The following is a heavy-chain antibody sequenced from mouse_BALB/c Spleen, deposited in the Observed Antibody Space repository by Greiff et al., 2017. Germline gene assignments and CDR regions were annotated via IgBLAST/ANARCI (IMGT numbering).Heavy chain of an antibody. Sequence: EVQLQQSGTVLARPGASVKMSCKASGYSFTSYWMHWVKQRPGQGLEWIGAIYPGNSDTSYNQKFKGKAKLTAVTSASTAYMELSSLTNEDSAVYYCTRGGAYYGNYDRAMDYWGQGTSVTVSS. J-gene: IGHJ4*01. CDR3: TRGGAYYGNYDRAMDY. V-gene: IGHV1-5*01. CDR2: IYPGNSDT. D-gene: IGHD2-10*01. CDR1: GYSFTSYW.